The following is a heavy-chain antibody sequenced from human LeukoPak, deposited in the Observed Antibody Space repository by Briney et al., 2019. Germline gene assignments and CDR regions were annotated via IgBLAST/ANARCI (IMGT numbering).Heavy chain of an antibody. CDR3: AKDTSRALDY. D-gene: IGHD2-2*01. CDR2: ISYDGSNK. CDR1: GFTFSSYG. J-gene: IGHJ4*02. V-gene: IGHV3-30*18. Sequence: PGRSLRLSCAASGFTFSSYGMHWVRQAPGKGLEWVAVISYDGSNKYYADSVKGRFTISRDNSKNTLYLQMNSLRAEDTAVYYCAKDTSRALDYWGQGTLVTVSS.